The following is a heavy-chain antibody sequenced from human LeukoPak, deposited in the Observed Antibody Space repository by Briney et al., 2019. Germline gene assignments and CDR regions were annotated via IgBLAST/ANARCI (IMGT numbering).Heavy chain of an antibody. CDR2: ISSSSSYI. CDR1: GFTFSSYS. Sequence: GGSLRLSCAASGFTFSSYSMNWVRQAPGKGLEWVSSISSSSSYIYYADSVKGRFTISRDNAKNSLYLQMNSLRAEDTAVYYCARDRSIVAARPGPYYYYYYYMDVWGKGTTVTVSS. V-gene: IGHV3-21*01. CDR3: ARDRSIVAARPGPYYYYYYYMDV. J-gene: IGHJ6*03. D-gene: IGHD1-26*01.